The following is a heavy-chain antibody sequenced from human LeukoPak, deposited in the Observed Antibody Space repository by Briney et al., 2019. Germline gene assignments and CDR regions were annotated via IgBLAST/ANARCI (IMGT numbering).Heavy chain of an antibody. V-gene: IGHV3-30-3*01. CDR1: GFTFSSYA. Sequence: QTGGSLRLSCAASGFTFSSYAMHWVRQAPCKGLEWVAVISYDGSNKYYADSVKGRFTISRDNSKNTLYLQMNSLRAEDTAVYYCAREFIAAAGPHAFHIWGQGTMVTVSS. J-gene: IGHJ3*02. D-gene: IGHD6-13*01. CDR2: ISYDGSNK. CDR3: AREFIAAAGPHAFHI.